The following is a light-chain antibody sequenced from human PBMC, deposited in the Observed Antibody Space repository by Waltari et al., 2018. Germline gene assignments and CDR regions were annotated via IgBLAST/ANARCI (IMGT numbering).Light chain of an antibody. Sequence: DIVMTQSPDSLAVSLGERATINCKSSQSFLYSSNNKNYLAWYQPKPGQPPKLLIYWASTRESGVPDRFSGSGSGTDFTLTIISLQAEDVAVYYCQQYYSTPPTFGGGTKVEIK. CDR3: QQYYSTPPT. J-gene: IGKJ4*01. CDR2: WAS. V-gene: IGKV4-1*01. CDR1: QSFLYSSNNKNY.